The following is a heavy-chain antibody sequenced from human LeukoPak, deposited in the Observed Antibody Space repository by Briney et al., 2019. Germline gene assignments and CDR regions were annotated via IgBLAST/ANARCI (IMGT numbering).Heavy chain of an antibody. J-gene: IGHJ4*02. Sequence: GGSLRLSCAASGITFNTHAIHWVRQTPGKGLQWVAGISYDGTNKYYADSVKGRFTISRDNSKNTMYLQMNSLSAEDTAVYYCAKDPGYYDSTAYIFEYWGQGTLVTVSS. CDR1: GITFNTHA. V-gene: IGHV3-30*18. CDR2: ISYDGTNK. CDR3: AKDPGYYDSTAYIFEY. D-gene: IGHD3-22*01.